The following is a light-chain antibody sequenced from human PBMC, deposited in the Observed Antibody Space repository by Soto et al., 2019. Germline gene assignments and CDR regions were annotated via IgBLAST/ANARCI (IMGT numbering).Light chain of an antibody. CDR2: DAS. Sequence: EIVMTQSPATLSVSPGERATLSCRASQSISSNLAWYQQKPGQAPRLLIYDASTRATGIPARFSVSGSGTEFTLTISSLQSEDFAVYYCQQYTNWPPYTFGQGTKLEIK. CDR3: QQYTNWPPYT. V-gene: IGKV3-15*01. CDR1: QSISSN. J-gene: IGKJ2*01.